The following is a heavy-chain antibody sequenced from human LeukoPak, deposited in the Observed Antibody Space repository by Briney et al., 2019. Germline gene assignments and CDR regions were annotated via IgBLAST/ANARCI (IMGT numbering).Heavy chain of an antibody. CDR3: ARGDYYDSSGYYYPGGHAFDI. CDR2: IYYSGST. D-gene: IGHD3-22*01. V-gene: IGHV4-31*03. CDR1: GGSISSGGYY. J-gene: IGHJ3*02. Sequence: SETLSLTCTVSGGSISSGGYYWSWIRQHPGKGLEWIGYIYYSGSTYYNPSLKSRVTISVDTSKNQFSLKLSSVTAADTAVYYCARGDYYDSSGYYYPGGHAFDIWGQGTMVTVSS.